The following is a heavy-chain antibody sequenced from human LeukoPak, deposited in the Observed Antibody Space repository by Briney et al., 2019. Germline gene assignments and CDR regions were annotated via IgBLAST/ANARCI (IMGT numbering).Heavy chain of an antibody. CDR1: GFTFSSYE. CDR2: ISSSGSTI. J-gene: IGHJ4*02. Sequence: GGSLRLSCAASGFTFSSYEMNWVRQAPGKGLEWVSYISSSGSTIYYADSVKGRFTISRDNAKNSLYLQMNSLRAEDTAVYYRAGYDFWSGYHTFDYWGQGTLVTVSS. CDR3: AGYDFWSGYHTFDY. V-gene: IGHV3-48*03. D-gene: IGHD3-3*01.